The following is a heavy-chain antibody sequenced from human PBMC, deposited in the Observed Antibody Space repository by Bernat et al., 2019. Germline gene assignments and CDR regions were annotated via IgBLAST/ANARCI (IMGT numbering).Heavy chain of an antibody. V-gene: IGHV3-23*01. D-gene: IGHD1-26*01. CDR3: AKGAHFDH. J-gene: IGHJ4*02. CDR2: ICASDGST. CDR1: GFSFSTYD. Sequence: VQVLESGGALIQPGGSLRLSCGASGFSFSTYDMRWVRQAPGKGLEWVSDICASDGSTHYAASVKGRFTISRDNSKNMLYLQMNSLRAEDTALYYCAKGAHFDHWGQGTLVTVSS.